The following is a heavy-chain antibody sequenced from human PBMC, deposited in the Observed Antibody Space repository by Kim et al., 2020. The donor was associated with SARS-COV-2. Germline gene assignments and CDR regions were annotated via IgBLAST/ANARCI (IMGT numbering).Heavy chain of an antibody. Sequence: SETLSLTCAVYDGSFSDYFWSWIRQPPGEGLEWIAEIHHSGNTNYNPSLKSRVTISVDKPQKQISLKVFSVTAADKAVDYCARTYYIFDYWGQGTLAIVS. V-gene: IGHV4-34*01. CDR3: ARTYYIFDY. J-gene: IGHJ4*02. CDR1: DGSFSDYF. D-gene: IGHD3-22*01. CDR2: IHHSGNT.